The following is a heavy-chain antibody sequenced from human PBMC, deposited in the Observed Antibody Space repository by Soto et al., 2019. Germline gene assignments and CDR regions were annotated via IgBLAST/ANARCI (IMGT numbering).Heavy chain of an antibody. Sequence: GGSLRLSCDVSGVTFNTSGMHWVRQAPGKGLEWLAVISYDGATQYYGDTVKGRFTISRDNSKNTLFLHMGRLRAEDTAMYYCATKARVTNYLYYGMDVWGLGTTVTVSS. J-gene: IGHJ6*02. D-gene: IGHD2-21*02. CDR1: GVTFNTSG. CDR2: ISYDGATQ. V-gene: IGHV3-30*03. CDR3: ATKARVTNYLYYGMDV.